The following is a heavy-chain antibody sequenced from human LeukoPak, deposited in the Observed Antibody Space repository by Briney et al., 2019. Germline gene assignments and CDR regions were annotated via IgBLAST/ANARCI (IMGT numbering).Heavy chain of an antibody. Sequence: GGSLRLSCAASGFTVSSNYINGVRQAPGKGLEWVSILYSGGRTYSADSVKGKFTISRDNSKNTLYLQMNSLRAEDTAVYYCARGIYCSGGSCDDYWGQGTLVTVSS. J-gene: IGHJ4*02. CDR2: LYSGGRT. D-gene: IGHD2-15*01. V-gene: IGHV3-66*01. CDR1: GFTVSSNY. CDR3: ARGIYCSGGSCDDY.